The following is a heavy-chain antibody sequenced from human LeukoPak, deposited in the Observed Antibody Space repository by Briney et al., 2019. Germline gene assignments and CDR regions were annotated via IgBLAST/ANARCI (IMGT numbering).Heavy chain of an antibody. CDR3: ARPYTSGWYGAFDI. CDR1: GGSISSYY. V-gene: IGHV4-4*09. Sequence: PSDTLSLTRTVSGGSISSYYWSWLRQPPGKGLEWIGYIYTSGSTNYNPSLKSRVTISVDTSKIHCSLKLSSVTAADTAVYYCARPYTSGWYGAFDIWGQGTMVTVSS. J-gene: IGHJ3*02. CDR2: IYTSGST. D-gene: IGHD6-19*01.